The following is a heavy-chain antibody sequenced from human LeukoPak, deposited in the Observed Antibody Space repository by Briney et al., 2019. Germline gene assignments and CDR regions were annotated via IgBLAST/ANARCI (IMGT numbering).Heavy chain of an antibody. D-gene: IGHD5-18*01. V-gene: IGHV1-2*02. J-gene: IGHJ4*02. CDR2: INPNSGGT. CDR1: GYTFTGYY. CDR3: AREGLGYSCGFDY. Sequence: ASVKVSCKASGYTFTGYYMHWVRQAPGQGLEWMGWINPNSGGTNYAQKFQGGVTMTRDTSISTAYMELSRLRSDDTAVYYCAREGLGYSCGFDYWGQGTLVTVSS.